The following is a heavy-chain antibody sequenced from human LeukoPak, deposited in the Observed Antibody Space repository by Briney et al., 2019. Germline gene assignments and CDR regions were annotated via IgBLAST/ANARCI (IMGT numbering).Heavy chain of an antibody. CDR3: AKDWSAAGRYYMDV. V-gene: IGHV3-30*18. Sequence: PGGSLRLSCAASGFTFSSYGMHWVRQAPGKGLEWVAVISYDGSNKYYADSVKGRFTISRDNSKNTLYLQMNSLRAEDTAVYYCAKDWSAAGRYYMDVWGKGTTVTVSS. CDR2: ISYDGSNK. J-gene: IGHJ6*03. D-gene: IGHD6-13*01. CDR1: GFTFSSYG.